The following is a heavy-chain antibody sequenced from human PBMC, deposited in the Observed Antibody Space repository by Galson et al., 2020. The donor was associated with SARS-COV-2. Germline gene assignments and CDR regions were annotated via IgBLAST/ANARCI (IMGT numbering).Heavy chain of an antibody. D-gene: IGHD2-2*01. Sequence: KISCKASGFTFTSSAVQWVRQARGQRLEWIGWIVVGSGNTNYAQKFQERVTITRDMSTSTAYMELSSLRSEDTAVYYCAAPNCSSTSCSDAFDIWGQGTMVTVSS. CDR1: GFTFTSSA. J-gene: IGHJ3*02. V-gene: IGHV1-58*01. CDR2: IVVGSGNT. CDR3: AAPNCSSTSCSDAFDI.